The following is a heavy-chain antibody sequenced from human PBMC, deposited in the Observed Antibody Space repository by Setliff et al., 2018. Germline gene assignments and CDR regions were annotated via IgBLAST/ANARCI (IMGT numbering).Heavy chain of an antibody. CDR3: TPWTGTSRLHY. J-gene: IGHJ4*02. Sequence: GGSLRLSCAASGFTFSSYAMSWVRQAPGKGLEWVSAISGSGGSTYYADSVKGRFTISRDNSKNTLYLQMSSLKTEDTALYYCTPWTGTSRLHYWGQGTLVTVSS. CDR2: ISGSGGST. V-gene: IGHV3-23*01. D-gene: IGHD1-7*01. CDR1: GFTFSSYA.